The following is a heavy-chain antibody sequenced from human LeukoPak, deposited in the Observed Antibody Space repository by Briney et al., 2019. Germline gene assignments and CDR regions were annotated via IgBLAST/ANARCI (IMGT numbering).Heavy chain of an antibody. D-gene: IGHD3-10*01. J-gene: IGHJ4*02. CDR3: ARLNYGSGSYYPATLDY. Sequence: PSETLSLTCTVSGGSVSSGDYFWSWIRQPPGKGLELIAYIYYTGTTYYNPSLKSPVTISVDTSKNRFSLKLSSVTAADTAVYYCARLNYGSGSYYPATLDYWGQGTLVTVSS. CDR2: IYYTGTT. V-gene: IGHV4-30-4*01. CDR1: GGSVSSGDYF.